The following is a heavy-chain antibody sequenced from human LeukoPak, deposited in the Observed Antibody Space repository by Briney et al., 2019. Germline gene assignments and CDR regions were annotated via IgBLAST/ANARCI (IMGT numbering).Heavy chain of an antibody. D-gene: IGHD4-17*01. CDR3: ARDLRGPSE. CDR2: ISFDGNIK. J-gene: IGHJ4*02. CDR1: GFISTNAW. V-gene: IGHV3-30-3*01. Sequence: GGSLRLSCAASGFISTNAWMSWVRQAPGKGLEWVAVISFDGNIKYYADSVQGRFTISRDNSKNTLYLQMISLRPEDTAVYYCARDLRGPSEWGQGSLVTVSS.